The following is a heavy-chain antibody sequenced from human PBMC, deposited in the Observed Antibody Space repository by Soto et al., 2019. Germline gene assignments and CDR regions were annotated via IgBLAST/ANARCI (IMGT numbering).Heavy chain of an antibody. CDR3: ARAGAARPGGYYYYGMDV. J-gene: IGHJ6*02. V-gene: IGHV4-30-2*01. Sequence: TLSLTCAVSGGSISSGGYSWSWIRQPPGKGLEWIGYIYHSGSTYYNPSLKSRVTTSVDRSKNQFSLKLSSVTAADTAVYYCARAGAARPGGYYYYGMDVWGQGTTVTAP. CDR2: IYHSGST. D-gene: IGHD6-6*01. CDR1: GGSISSGGYS.